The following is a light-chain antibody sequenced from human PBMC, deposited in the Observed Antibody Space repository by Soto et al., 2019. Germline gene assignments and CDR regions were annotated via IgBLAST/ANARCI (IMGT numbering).Light chain of an antibody. Sequence: QAVVTQEPSFSVSPGGTVTLTCGLSSGSVSTIYYTSWYQQTPGQAPRTLIYSTSTRSSGVPDRFSGSILVNKAALTITGAQADDESDYYCVLYMGSGISYFGTGTKLTIL. J-gene: IGLJ1*01. CDR1: SGSVSTIYY. CDR2: STS. CDR3: VLYMGSGISY. V-gene: IGLV8-61*01.